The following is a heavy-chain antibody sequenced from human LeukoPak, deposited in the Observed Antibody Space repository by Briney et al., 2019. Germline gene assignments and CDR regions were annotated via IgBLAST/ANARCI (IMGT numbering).Heavy chain of an antibody. J-gene: IGHJ4*02. V-gene: IGHV4-59*01. Sequence: SETLSLTCTVSGGSISSYYWSWIRQPPGKGLEWIGYIYYSGSTNYNPSLKSRVTISVDTSKNQFSPKLSSVTAADTAVYYCASAKYYDFWSGYYLFDYWGQGTLVTVSS. CDR2: IYYSGST. CDR1: GGSISSYY. CDR3: ASAKYYDFWSGYYLFDY. D-gene: IGHD3-3*01.